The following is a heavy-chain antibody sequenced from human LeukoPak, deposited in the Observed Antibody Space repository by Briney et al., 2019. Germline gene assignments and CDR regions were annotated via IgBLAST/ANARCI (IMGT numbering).Heavy chain of an antibody. J-gene: IGHJ6*02. CDR2: IIPILGIA. V-gene: IGHV1-69*04. Sequence: ASVKVSCKASGGTFSSYAISWVRQAPGQGLEWMGRIIPILGIANYAQKFQGRVTITADKSTSTAYMELSSLRSEDTAVYYCARAGGTGTSLSYYYYGMDVWGQGTTVTVS. CDR3: ARAGGTGTSLSYYYYGMDV. CDR1: GGTFSSYA. D-gene: IGHD1-14*01.